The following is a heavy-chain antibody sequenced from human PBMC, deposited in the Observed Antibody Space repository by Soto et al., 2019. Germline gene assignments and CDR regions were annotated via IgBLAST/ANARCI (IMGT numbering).Heavy chain of an antibody. CDR1: GFIFSDYA. J-gene: IGHJ4*02. CDR3: ARTYSGSYWGLFDY. V-gene: IGHV3-23*01. CDR2: ITGSGGDA. D-gene: IGHD1-26*01. Sequence: VQVLESGGGLIQPGGSLRLSCAASGFIFSDYAMSWVRQAPGKGLECVSTITGSGGDASYAASVEGRFTVSRDNSRNTLYLLMNSLRAEDTAIYYCARTYSGSYWGLFDYWGQGTLVTVSS.